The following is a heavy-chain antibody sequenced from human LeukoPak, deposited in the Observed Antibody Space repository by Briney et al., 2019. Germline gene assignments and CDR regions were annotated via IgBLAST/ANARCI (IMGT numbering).Heavy chain of an antibody. Sequence: ASVKVSCKTSGYTFTGNYLHWVRQAPGQGLEWMGRINPNRGGTNYAQKLQGRVTMTRDTSVTTAYMELSRLTSDDTAVYYCARQASSAWYPDHWGQGTLVTVSS. J-gene: IGHJ4*02. CDR1: GYTFTGNY. CDR2: INPNRGGT. CDR3: ARQASSAWYPDH. D-gene: IGHD6-19*01. V-gene: IGHV1-2*02.